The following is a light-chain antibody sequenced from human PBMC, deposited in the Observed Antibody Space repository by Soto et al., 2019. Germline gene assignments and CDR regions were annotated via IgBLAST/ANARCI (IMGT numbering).Light chain of an antibody. CDR1: SSNIGSDY. J-gene: IGLJ3*02. CDR2: KNY. CDR3: AVWDASLSTWV. Sequence: QSVLTQPPSASGTPGQRVNISCSGSSSNIGSDYVYWFQQLPGTAPKLLIYKNYQRPSGVPDRFSGSKSGTSASLAISGLRSEDEADYWCAVWDASLSTWVFGGGTKVTVL. V-gene: IGLV1-47*01.